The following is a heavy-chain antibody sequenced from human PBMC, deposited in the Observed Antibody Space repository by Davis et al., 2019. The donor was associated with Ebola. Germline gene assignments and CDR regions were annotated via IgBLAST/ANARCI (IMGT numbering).Heavy chain of an antibody. CDR2: ISGTGSST. Sequence: GESLKISCAASGFTFSSYAMSWVRQAPGKGLQWVSAISGTGSSTYYADSVKGRFTISRDNSKNKLYLQMNSLRAEDTAVYYCARAIVVVPAAPRFDPWGQGTLVTVSS. V-gene: IGHV3-23*01. J-gene: IGHJ5*02. CDR3: ARAIVVVPAAPRFDP. D-gene: IGHD2-2*01. CDR1: GFTFSSYA.